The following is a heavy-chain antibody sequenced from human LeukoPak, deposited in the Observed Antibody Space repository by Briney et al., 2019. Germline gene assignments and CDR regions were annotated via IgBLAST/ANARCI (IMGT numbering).Heavy chain of an antibody. Sequence: SETLPLTCGVYTGSFIGYYWSWIRQPPGKGLEWIGEINHSGSTNDNPSLKSRVTISVDTSKNQFSLKLNSVTAADSAVYYCARCGAQLNWFDPWGQGTLVTVSS. CDR2: INHSGST. CDR1: TGSFIGYY. J-gene: IGHJ5*02. CDR3: ARCGAQLNWFDP. V-gene: IGHV4-34*01. D-gene: IGHD2-2*01.